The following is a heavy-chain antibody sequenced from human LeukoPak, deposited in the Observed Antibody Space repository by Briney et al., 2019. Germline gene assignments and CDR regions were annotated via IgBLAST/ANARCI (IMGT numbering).Heavy chain of an antibody. J-gene: IGHJ4*02. D-gene: IGHD4-17*01. CDR2: ISVSGNT. CDR3: ARVVDHDYGDYYLDY. Sequence: GGSLRLSCAASGFTLSSYAMSWVRQGPGKGLEWVSAISVSGNTYHADSVKGRFTISRDSSKNTLYLQMNSLRAGDAAVYYCARVVDHDYGDYYLDYWGQGTLVTVSS. CDR1: GFTLSSYA. V-gene: IGHV3-23*01.